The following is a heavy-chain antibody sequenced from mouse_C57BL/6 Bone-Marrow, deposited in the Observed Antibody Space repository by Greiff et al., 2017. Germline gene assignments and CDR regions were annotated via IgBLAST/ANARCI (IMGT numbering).Heavy chain of an antibody. CDR2: INYDGSST. CDR1: GFTFSDYY. V-gene: IGHV5-16*01. J-gene: IGHJ2*01. Sequence: VQLVASEGGLVQPGSSMKLSCTASGFTFSDYYMAWVRQVPEKGLEWVANINYDGSSTYYLDSLKSRFIISRDNAKNILYLQMSSLKSEDTATYYCARDQLNYFDYWGQGTTLTVSS. CDR3: ARDQLNYFDY. D-gene: IGHD1-3*01.